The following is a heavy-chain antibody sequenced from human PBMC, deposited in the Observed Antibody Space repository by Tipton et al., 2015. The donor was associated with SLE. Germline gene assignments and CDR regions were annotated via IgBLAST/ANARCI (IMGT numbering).Heavy chain of an antibody. CDR1: GGPIGNTNYY. CDR2: VSYSGIT. V-gene: IGHV4-39*07. CDR3: ARVSVAGPYNWFAP. D-gene: IGHD6-19*01. Sequence: TLSLTCSVSGGPIGNTNYYWGWIRQPPGKGLEWIGSVSYSGITKYTPSLKSRLTISMDTSKNQFSRRLRSVTAADTAVYYCARVSVAGPYNWFAPWGQGTLVTVTS. J-gene: IGHJ5*02.